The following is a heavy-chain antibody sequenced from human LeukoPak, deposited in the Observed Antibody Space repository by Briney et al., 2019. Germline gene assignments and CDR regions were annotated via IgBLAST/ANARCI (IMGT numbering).Heavy chain of an antibody. Sequence: SVKVSCKSSGGTISTHAINWVRQAPGQGLEWMGRIIPILSQTNYALKFRGRFTMTADESTDTAYMELSSLKSEDTAVYFCAKVRGSDAFDLWGQGTMVTVSS. J-gene: IGHJ3*01. D-gene: IGHD3-10*01. CDR3: AKVRGSDAFDL. V-gene: IGHV1-69*11. CDR1: GGTISTHA. CDR2: IIPILSQT.